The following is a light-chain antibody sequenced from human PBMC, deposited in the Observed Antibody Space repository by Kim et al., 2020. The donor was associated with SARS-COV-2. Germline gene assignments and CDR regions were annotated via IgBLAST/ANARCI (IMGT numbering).Light chain of an antibody. CDR1: QSVSSS. CDR3: QQRNFCPLT. CDR2: DAS. Sequence: EVVLTQSPATLSLSPGERATLSCRASQSVSSSLAWYQQTPGQTPRLLIYDASKRASGVPARFSGSGSGTDFTLTISSLAPEDFAVYYCQQRNFCPLTFGGGTKVYIK. J-gene: IGKJ4*01. V-gene: IGKV3-11*01.